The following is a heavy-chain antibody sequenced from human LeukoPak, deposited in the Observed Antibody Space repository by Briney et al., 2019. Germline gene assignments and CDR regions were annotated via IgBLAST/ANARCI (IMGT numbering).Heavy chain of an antibody. J-gene: IGHJ4*02. D-gene: IGHD1-26*01. CDR3: ARAPRFIVGATMFDY. V-gene: IGHV3-66*01. Sequence: GGSLRLSCAASGFTFDDYAMHWVRQAPGKGLEWVSVIYSGGSTYYADSVKGRFTISRDNSKNTLYLQMNSLRAEDTAVYYCARAPRFIVGATMFDYWGQGTLVTVSS. CDR2: IYSGGST. CDR1: GFTFDDYA.